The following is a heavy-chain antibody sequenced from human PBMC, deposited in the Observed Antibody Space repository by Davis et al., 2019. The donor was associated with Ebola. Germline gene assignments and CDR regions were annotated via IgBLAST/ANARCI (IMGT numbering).Heavy chain of an antibody. CDR2: IKQDGSEK. D-gene: IGHD2-15*01. CDR1: GFTFSSYA. CDR3: ARDSAEDIVVVVAAPDY. V-gene: IGHV3-7*03. Sequence: GGSLRLSCAASGFTFSSYAMSWVRQAPGKGLEWVANIKQDGSEKYYVDSVKGRFTISRDNAKNSLYLQMNSLRAEDTAVYYCARDSAEDIVVVVAAPDYWGQGTLVTVSS. J-gene: IGHJ4*02.